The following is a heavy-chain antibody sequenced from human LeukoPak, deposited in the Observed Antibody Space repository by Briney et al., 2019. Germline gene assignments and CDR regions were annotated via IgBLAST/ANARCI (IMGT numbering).Heavy chain of an antibody. CDR1: GYTFTSYY. CDR3: ARERITMVRGTQYNWFDP. V-gene: IGHV1-46*01. CDR2: IDPSGGST. Sequence: GASVKVSCKASGYTFTSYYMHWVRQAPGQGLEWMGIIDPSGGSTSYAQKFQGRVTMTRDTSTSTVYMELSSLRSEDTAVYYCARERITMVRGTQYNWFDPWGQGTLVTVSS. D-gene: IGHD3-10*01. J-gene: IGHJ5*02.